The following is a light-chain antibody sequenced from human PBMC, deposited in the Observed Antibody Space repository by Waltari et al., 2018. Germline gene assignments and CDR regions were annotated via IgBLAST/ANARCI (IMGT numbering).Light chain of an antibody. V-gene: IGLV3-25*03. CDR2: NDK. J-gene: IGLJ1*01. Sequence: SYVLTQPPSLSVSPGQTARITCSGDALPTQYGFWYQQKPGQAPVMIIYNDKERTSAIPDRCSGSSSGTTVTLIISGVRAEDEANYYCQSIDASGVYYVFGGGTKLTVL. CDR1: ALPTQY. CDR3: QSIDASGVYYV.